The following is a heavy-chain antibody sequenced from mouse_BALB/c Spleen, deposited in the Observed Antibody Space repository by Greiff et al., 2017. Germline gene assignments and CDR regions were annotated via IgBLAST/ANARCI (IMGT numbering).Heavy chain of an antibody. V-gene: IGHV1-15*01. D-gene: IGHD2-14*01. CDR3: TAYCRCGDAMDY. J-gene: IGHJ4*01. CDR1: GYTFTDYE. CDR2: IDPETGGT. Sequence: VKLQVSGAELVRPGASVTLSCKASGYTFTDYEMHWVKQTPVHGLEWIGAIDPETGGTAYNQKFKGKATLTADKSSSTAYMAHRSLTSEDSAVYYCTAYCRCGDAMDYWGQGTSVTVSA.